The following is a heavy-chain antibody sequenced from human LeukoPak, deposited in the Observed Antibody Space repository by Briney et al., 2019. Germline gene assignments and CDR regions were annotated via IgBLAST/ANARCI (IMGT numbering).Heavy chain of an antibody. CDR3: ASPRGKWAGTFDY. Sequence: GGSLRLSCAASGFTFTNYAMTWVRQAPGKGLEWVSAISGSGGSTYYADSVKGRFTISRDNSKNTLYLQMNSLRAEDTAVYYCASPRGKWAGTFDYWGQGTLVTVSS. D-gene: IGHD6-19*01. CDR1: GFTFTNYA. J-gene: IGHJ4*02. CDR2: ISGSGGST. V-gene: IGHV3-23*01.